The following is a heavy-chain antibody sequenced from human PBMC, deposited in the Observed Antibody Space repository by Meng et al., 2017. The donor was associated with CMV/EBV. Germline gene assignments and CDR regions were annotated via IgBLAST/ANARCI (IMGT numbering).Heavy chain of an antibody. V-gene: IGHV3-15*01. CDR3: TTGLYSSSWYGSTYYYYYGMDV. J-gene: IGHJ6*02. D-gene: IGHD6-13*01. Sequence: LSLTCAASGFTFSNAWMSWVRQAPGKGLEWVGRIKSKTDGGTTDYAAPVKGRFTISRDDSKNTLYLQMNSLKTEDTAVYYCTTGLYSSSWYGSTYYYYYGMDVWGQGTTVTVSS. CDR1: GFTFSNAW. CDR2: IKSKTDGGTT.